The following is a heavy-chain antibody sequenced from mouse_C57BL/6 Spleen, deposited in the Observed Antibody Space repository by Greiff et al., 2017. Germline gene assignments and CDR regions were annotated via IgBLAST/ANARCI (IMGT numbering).Heavy chain of an antibody. Sequence: LQESGAELVKPGASVKMSCKASDYTFPSYWITWVKQRPGQGLEWIGDIYPGSGSTNYNEKFKSKATLTVDTSSSTAYMQLSSLTSEDSAVYYCARRIYDGYVWYFDVWGTGTTVTVSS. CDR1: DYTFPSYW. V-gene: IGHV1-55*01. J-gene: IGHJ1*03. CDR3: ARRIYDGYVWYFDV. D-gene: IGHD2-3*01. CDR2: IYPGSGST.